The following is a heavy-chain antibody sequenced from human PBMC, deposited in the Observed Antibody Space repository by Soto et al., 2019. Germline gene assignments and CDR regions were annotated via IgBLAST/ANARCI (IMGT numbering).Heavy chain of an antibody. CDR2: IHAGGGNT. Sequence: EVQLLESGGGLVQPGGSLRLSCAASEFTFSSCAMSWVRQAPGKGLEWVSSIHAGGGNTYYADSVKGRFTISRDNFENTLYLQMNGLRPEDTAVYYCANHVPSGWSYFDCWGQGTLVTVSS. CDR3: ANHVPSGWSYFDC. CDR1: EFTFSSCA. V-gene: IGHV3-23*01. J-gene: IGHJ4*02. D-gene: IGHD6-19*01.